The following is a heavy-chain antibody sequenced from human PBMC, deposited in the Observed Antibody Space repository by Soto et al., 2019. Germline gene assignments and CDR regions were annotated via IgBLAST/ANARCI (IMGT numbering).Heavy chain of an antibody. D-gene: IGHD3-10*01. CDR3: ARALNVYGSGSYYYYYGLDV. CDR2: IFYSGTT. J-gene: IGHJ6*02. CDR1: GGSISSGDYY. Sequence: PSETLSLTCTVSGGSISSGDYYWSWIRQPPGKGLEWIGYIFYSGTTYHNPSLRSRVTISIDTSKNQYSLKLSSVPAADSAAYSCARALNVYGSGSYYYYYGLDVWGQGSTVTVSS. V-gene: IGHV4-30-4*08.